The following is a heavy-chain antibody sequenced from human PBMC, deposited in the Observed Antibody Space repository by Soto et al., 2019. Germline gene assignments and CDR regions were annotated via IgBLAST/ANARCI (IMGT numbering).Heavy chain of an antibody. D-gene: IGHD4-17*01. CDR3: ARGSSPDYGDDYWYFAL. CDR2: INPSGGST. CDR1: GDTFTSYY. Sequence: ASVKVSCKASGDTFTSYYMHWVRQAPGQGLEWMGIINPSGGSTSYAQKFQGRVTMTRDTSTSTVYMELSSLRSEDTAVYYCARGSSPDYGDDYWYFALWGRGTLVTVSS. V-gene: IGHV1-46*03. J-gene: IGHJ2*01.